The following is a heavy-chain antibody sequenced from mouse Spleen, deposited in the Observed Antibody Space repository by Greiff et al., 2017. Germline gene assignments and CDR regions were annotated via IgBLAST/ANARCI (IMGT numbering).Heavy chain of an antibody. CDR1: GYTFTSYW. J-gene: IGHJ3*01. D-gene: IGHD1-1*01. CDR2: IDPSDSYT. CDR3: ARCGYYGSSYPFAY. V-gene: IGHV1-50*01. Sequence: VQLQQPGAELVKPGASVKLSCKASGYTFTSYWMQWVKQRPGQGLEWIGEIDPSDSYTNYNQKFKGKATLTVDTSSSTAYMQLSSLTSEDSAVYYCARCGYYGSSYPFAYWGQGTLVTVSA.